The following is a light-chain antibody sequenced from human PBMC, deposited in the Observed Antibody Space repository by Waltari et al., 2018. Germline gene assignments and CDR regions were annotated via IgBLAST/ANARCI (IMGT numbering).Light chain of an antibody. CDR2: AVS. J-gene: IGLJ2*01. Sequence: QSALTQPASVFGSLGQSVTLSCTGTATDIGCYASVSWYQQHSGKAPNLLIFAVSSRPSEISARFSASKSGNTASLTISGLQTEDEADYHCTSYTSKNTFIFGGGTRLTVL. CDR1: ATDIGCYAS. V-gene: IGLV2-14*03. CDR3: TSYTSKNTFI.